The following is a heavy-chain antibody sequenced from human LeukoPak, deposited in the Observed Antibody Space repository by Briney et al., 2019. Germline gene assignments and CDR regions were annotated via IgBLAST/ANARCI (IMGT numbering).Heavy chain of an antibody. CDR3: ARVSAMVRVQHRNYYYYGMDV. V-gene: IGHV3-7*01. Sequence: GRSLRLSCAASGFTFSSYWMSWVRQAPRKGLEWVANIKQDGSEKYYVDSVKGRFNISRDNAKNSLYLQMNSLRAEDTAVYYCARVSAMVRVQHRNYYYYGMDVWGQGTTVTVSS. CDR1: GFTFSSYW. CDR2: IKQDGSEK. J-gene: IGHJ6*02. D-gene: IGHD3-10*01.